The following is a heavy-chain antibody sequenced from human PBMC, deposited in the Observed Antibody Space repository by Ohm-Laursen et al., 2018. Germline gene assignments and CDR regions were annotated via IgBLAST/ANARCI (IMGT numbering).Heavy chain of an antibody. V-gene: IGHV3-33*08. J-gene: IGHJ6*02. CDR1: GFTFRSYW. CDR3: ARKNYDFWSGYPLYYGMDV. D-gene: IGHD3-3*01. Sequence: SLRLSCSASGFTFRSYWMSWVRQAPGKGLEWVAVIWYDGSNKYYADSVKGRFTISRDNSKNTLYLQMNSLRAEDTAVYYCARKNYDFWSGYPLYYGMDVWGQGTTVTVSS. CDR2: IWYDGSNK.